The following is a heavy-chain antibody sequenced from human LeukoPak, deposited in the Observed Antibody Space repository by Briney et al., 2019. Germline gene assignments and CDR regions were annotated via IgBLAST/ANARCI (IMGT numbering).Heavy chain of an antibody. V-gene: IGHV1-2*04. CDR1: GYTFTGYY. D-gene: IGHD2-8*01. Sequence: ASVKVSCKASGYTFTGYYMHWVRQAPGQGLEWMGWINPNSGGTNYAQKFQGWVTMTRDTSISTAYMELSRLRSDDTAVYYCATSLLMVSPDAFDIWGQGTMVTVSS. J-gene: IGHJ3*02. CDR2: INPNSGGT. CDR3: ATSLLMVSPDAFDI.